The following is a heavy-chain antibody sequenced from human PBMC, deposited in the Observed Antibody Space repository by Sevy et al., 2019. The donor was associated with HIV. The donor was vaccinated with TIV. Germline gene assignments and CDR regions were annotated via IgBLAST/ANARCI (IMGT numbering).Heavy chain of an antibody. CDR2: TSYDGRNK. CDR1: GFTFSSYA. Sequence: GGSLRLSCAASGFTFSSYAMHWVRQAPGKGLEWVAMTSYDGRNKYHADSVKGRFTISRDNSKNTLYLQMNSLRAEDTDGYYCARTNYYEDYWGQGTLVTVSS. CDR3: ARTNYYEDY. J-gene: IGHJ4*02. V-gene: IGHV3-30*14. D-gene: IGHD3-16*01.